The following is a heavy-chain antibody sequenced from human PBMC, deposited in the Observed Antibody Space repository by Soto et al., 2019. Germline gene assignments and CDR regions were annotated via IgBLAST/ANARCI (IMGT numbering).Heavy chain of an antibody. CDR2: ISSSDSTI. J-gene: IGHJ3*02. Sequence: PWGLMLVSNGVSGVPIIDFCSILLLHATGKGLERVSYISSSDSTIYYADSVKGRFTISRDNAKNSLYLQMNSLRAEDTAVYYCARGARFHGDAFDIWGQGTMVTVSS. CDR3: ARGARFHGDAFDI. D-gene: IGHD3-3*01. CDR1: GVPIIDFC. V-gene: IGHV3-11*01.